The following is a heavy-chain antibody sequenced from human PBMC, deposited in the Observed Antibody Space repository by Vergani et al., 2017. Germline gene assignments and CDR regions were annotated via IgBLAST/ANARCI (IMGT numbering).Heavy chain of an antibody. CDR3: ASGYDFWSGYEDYYGMDV. CDR2: IYSGGST. V-gene: IGHV3-66*01. Sequence: EVQLVESGGGLVQPGGSLRLSCAASGFTVSSNYMSWVRQAPGKGLEWVSVIYSGGSTYYADSVKGRFTISRDNSKNSRYLQMNSLRAEYTAVYYCASGYDFWSGYEDYYGMDVWGQGTTVTVSS. CDR1: GFTVSSNY. J-gene: IGHJ6*02. D-gene: IGHD3-3*01.